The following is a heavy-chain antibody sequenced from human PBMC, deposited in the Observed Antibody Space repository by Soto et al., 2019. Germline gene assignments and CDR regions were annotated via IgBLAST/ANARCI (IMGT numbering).Heavy chain of an antibody. V-gene: IGHV1-69*01. Sequence: QVQLVQSGAEVKKPGSSVKVSCKASGGTFSSYAISWVRQAPGQGLEWMGGIIPIFGTANYAQKFQGRVTITADESTSTAYMELSSLRSEDTAVYYCASNYYYGSGSYLYYYGMDVWGQGTTVTVSS. CDR1: GGTFSSYA. CDR3: ASNYYYGSGSYLYYYGMDV. CDR2: IIPIFGTA. J-gene: IGHJ6*02. D-gene: IGHD3-10*01.